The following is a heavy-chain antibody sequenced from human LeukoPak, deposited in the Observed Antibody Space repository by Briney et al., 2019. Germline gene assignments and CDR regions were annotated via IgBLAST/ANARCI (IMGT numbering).Heavy chain of an antibody. CDR3: ARGYYDSSGYYFGYYYYYMDV. Sequence: SETLSLTCTVSGGSISDYYWTWIRQPPGKGLEWIGHIYYSGSTNYNPSLKSRVTISVDTSKNQFSLKLSSVTAADTAVYYCARGYYDSSGYYFGYYYYYMDVWGKGTTVTISS. D-gene: IGHD3-22*01. CDR2: IYYSGST. CDR1: GGSISDYY. V-gene: IGHV4-59*01. J-gene: IGHJ6*03.